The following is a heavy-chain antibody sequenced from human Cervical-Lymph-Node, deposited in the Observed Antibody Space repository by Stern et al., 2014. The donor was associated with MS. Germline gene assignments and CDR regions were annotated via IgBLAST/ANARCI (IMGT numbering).Heavy chain of an antibody. Sequence: EEQLVESGGGLVQPGGSLRLSCAASGFTFSNYWMHWVRQAPGKGLVWVSLLNNEGSSTNYADSVMGLLTISRDNAKNTLYLQMNSLRAEDTAVYYCARDYNLDVWGQGTTVTGS. J-gene: IGHJ6*02. CDR1: GFTFSNYW. D-gene: IGHD1-14*01. CDR3: ARDYNLDV. V-gene: IGHV3-74*01. CDR2: LNNEGSST.